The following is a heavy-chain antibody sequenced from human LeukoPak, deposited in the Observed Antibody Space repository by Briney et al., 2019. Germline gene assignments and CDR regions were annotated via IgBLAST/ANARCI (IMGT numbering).Heavy chain of an antibody. Sequence: ASVKVSCKASGYTFTGYYMHWVRQAPGQGLEWMGWINPNSGGTNYAQKFQGRVTMTRDTSISTAYMELSRLRSDDTAVYYCARHSSSWSGHVIDYWGQGTLVTVSS. CDR1: GYTFTGYY. J-gene: IGHJ4*02. V-gene: IGHV1-2*02. CDR2: INPNSGGT. D-gene: IGHD6-13*01. CDR3: ARHSSSWSGHVIDY.